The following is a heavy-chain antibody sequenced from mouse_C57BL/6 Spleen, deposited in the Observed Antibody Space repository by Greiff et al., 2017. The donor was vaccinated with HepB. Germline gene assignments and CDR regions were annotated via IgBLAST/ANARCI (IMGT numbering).Heavy chain of an antibody. CDR3: ARRWFDY. V-gene: IGHV5-6*01. Sequence: EVQGVESGGDLVKPGGSLKLSCAASGFTFSSYGMSWVRQTPDKRLEWVATISSGGSYTYYPDSVKGRFTISRDNAKNTLYLQMSSLKSEDTAMYYCARRWFDYWGQGTTLTVSS. CDR1: GFTFSSYG. CDR2: ISSGGSYT. J-gene: IGHJ2*01.